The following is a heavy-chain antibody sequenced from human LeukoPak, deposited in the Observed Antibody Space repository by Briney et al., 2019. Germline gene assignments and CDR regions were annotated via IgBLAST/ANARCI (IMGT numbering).Heavy chain of an antibody. CDR1: GYTFTGYY. J-gene: IGHJ4*02. V-gene: IGHV1-2*02. D-gene: IGHD6-19*01. CDR3: ARDLRNIAVAGSCY. Sequence: ASVKVSCKASGYTFTGYYMHWVRQAPGQGLEWMGWINPNSGGTNYAQKFQGRVTMTRDTSISTAYMELSRLSSDDTAVYYCARDLRNIAVAGSCYWGQGTLVTVSS. CDR2: INPNSGGT.